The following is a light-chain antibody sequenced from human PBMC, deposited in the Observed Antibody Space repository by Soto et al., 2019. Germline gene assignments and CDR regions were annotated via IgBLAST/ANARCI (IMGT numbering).Light chain of an antibody. CDR1: QSVFKW. J-gene: IGKJ5*01. Sequence: DIQMTQSPSILSASVGDRVTITCRASQSVFKWLAWYQQKPGKAPKLLIYDISSLESGVPSRFSGSGSGTEFTLTISSLKHDDFAAYYCQQYNTYSTFGQGTRLEIK. CDR2: DIS. V-gene: IGKV1-5*01. CDR3: QQYNTYST.